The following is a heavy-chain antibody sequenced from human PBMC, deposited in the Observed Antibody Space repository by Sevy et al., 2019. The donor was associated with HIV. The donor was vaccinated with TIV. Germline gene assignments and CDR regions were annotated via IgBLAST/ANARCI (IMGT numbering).Heavy chain of an antibody. CDR1: GYTLTELS. Sequence: ASVKVSCKVSGYTLTELSMHWVRQAPGKGLEWMGGFDPEDGETIYAQKFQGRVTMTEDTSTDTAYMELSSLRSEDTAVYYCATGKGKGYCSSTSCYTGDWFDPWGQGTLVTVSS. D-gene: IGHD2-2*02. J-gene: IGHJ5*02. CDR3: ATGKGKGYCSSTSCYTGDWFDP. V-gene: IGHV1-24*01. CDR2: FDPEDGET.